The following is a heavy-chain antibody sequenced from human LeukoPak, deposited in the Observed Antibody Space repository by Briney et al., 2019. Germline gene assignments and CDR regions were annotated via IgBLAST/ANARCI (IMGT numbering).Heavy chain of an antibody. D-gene: IGHD3-16*01. V-gene: IGHV3-72*01. J-gene: IGHJ4*02. Sequence: GGSLRLSCATSGFSFSDHYMDWVRQSPGKGLEWVGHIRNKAKDYTTEYAASVEGRFTISRDDSKNSLYVQMNSLKTEDTAVYYCASVSAGLIEYWGQGALVIVSS. CDR2: IRNKAKDYTT. CDR3: ASVSAGLIEY. CDR1: GFSFSDHY.